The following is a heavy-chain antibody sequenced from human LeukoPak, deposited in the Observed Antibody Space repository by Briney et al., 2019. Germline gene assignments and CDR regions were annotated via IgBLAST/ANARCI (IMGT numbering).Heavy chain of an antibody. Sequence: GGSLRLSCAASGFTFDDYAMHWVRQAPGKGLEWVSLISGDGGSTYYADSVKGRFTISRDNAKNSLYLQMNSLRAEDTAVYYCARYGSSWVGDYWGQGTLVTVSS. CDR1: GFTFDDYA. CDR3: ARYGSSWVGDY. J-gene: IGHJ4*02. V-gene: IGHV3-43*02. D-gene: IGHD6-13*01. CDR2: ISGDGGST.